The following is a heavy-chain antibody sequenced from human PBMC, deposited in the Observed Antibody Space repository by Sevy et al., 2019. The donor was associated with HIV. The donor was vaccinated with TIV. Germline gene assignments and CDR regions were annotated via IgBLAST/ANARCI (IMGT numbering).Heavy chain of an antibody. Sequence: SETLSLTCAVYGGSFSGYYWSWIRQPPGKGLEWIGEINHSGSTNYNPSLKSRVTISVDTSKNQFSLKLSSVTAADTALYYCASSRLPGTRNYYDSSGTTGLFDYWGQGTLVTVSS. CDR2: INHSGST. D-gene: IGHD3-22*01. J-gene: IGHJ4*02. CDR3: ASSRLPGTRNYYDSSGTTGLFDY. V-gene: IGHV4-34*01. CDR1: GGSFSGYY.